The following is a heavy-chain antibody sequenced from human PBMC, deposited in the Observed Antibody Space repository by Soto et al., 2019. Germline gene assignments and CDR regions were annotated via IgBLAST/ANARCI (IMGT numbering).Heavy chain of an antibody. J-gene: IGHJ6*02. CDR2: IYSDGTT. Sequence: SETLSLTCTVSGGSISGYYWSWVRQPAGKGLEWVGRIYSDGTTNYSPSLKSRVTMSLDTSRDQFSLHLNSVTAADTAVYYCSRVGCSNSKCYTRGMDVWGQGTTVTVSS. CDR3: SRVGCSNSKCYTRGMDV. D-gene: IGHD2-2*01. V-gene: IGHV4-4*07. CDR1: GGSISGYY.